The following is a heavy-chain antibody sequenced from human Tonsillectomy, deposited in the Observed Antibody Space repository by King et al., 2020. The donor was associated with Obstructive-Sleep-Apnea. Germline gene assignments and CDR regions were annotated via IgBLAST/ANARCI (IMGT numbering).Heavy chain of an antibody. CDR1: GFTFSSYA. CDR3: AKLPPAGFGELFDY. D-gene: IGHD3-10*01. J-gene: IGHJ4*02. V-gene: IGHV3-23*04. CDR2: ISGSGGST. Sequence: VQLVESGGGLVQPGGSLRLSCAASGFTFSSYAMRWVRQAPGEGLEWFSAISGSGGSTFYADSVKGRFAISRDNSKNALYLQMNSLRVEDTAVYYCAKLPPAGFGELFDYWGQGTLVTVSS.